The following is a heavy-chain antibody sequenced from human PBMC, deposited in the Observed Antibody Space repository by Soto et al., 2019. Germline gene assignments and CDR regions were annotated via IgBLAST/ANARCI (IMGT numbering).Heavy chain of an antibody. V-gene: IGHV4-30-4*01. J-gene: IGHJ4*02. CDR1: GGSTSSDNY. Sequence: ASETLSLTCTVSGGSTSSDNYWSWIRQPPGKGLEWIGHIYYSGNTDYNPSLKSRLAISIDTSKNQFSLKLSSVTAADTAVYFCAREGGESSDGLYYFDSWCQGSLVTVSS. D-gene: IGHD3-16*01. CDR3: AREGGESSDGLYYFDS. CDR2: IYYSGNT.